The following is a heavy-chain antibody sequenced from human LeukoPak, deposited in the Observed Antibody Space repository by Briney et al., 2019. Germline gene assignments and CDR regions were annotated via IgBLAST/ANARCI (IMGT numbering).Heavy chain of an antibody. V-gene: IGHV1-18*01. CDR3: ARDQDFDWLLSYYYGMDV. Sequence: GASVKVSCKASGYTFTSYGISWVRQAPGQGLEWMGWISAYNGNTNYAQKLQGRVTMTTDTSTSTAYMELRSLRSDDTAVYYCARDQDFDWLLSYYYGMDVWGQGTTVTVSS. CDR2: ISAYNGNT. D-gene: IGHD3-9*01. CDR1: GYTFTSYG. J-gene: IGHJ6*02.